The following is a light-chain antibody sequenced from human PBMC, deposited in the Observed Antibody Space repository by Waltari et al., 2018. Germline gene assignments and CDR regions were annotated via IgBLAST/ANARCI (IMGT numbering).Light chain of an antibody. V-gene: IGLV3-25*03. Sequence: HDLTQLPSVSVSPGQTARISCPGDALSNQYTYWYQQKAGQAPILVIYKDNERPSGIPERFSGSSSGTTVTLTISAVQAEDEADYYCQSADSSSPYVLFGGGTKLTVL. CDR1: ALSNQY. CDR2: KDN. CDR3: QSADSSSPYVL. J-gene: IGLJ2*01.